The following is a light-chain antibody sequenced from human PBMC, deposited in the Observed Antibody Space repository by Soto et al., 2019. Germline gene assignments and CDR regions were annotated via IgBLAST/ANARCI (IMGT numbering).Light chain of an antibody. V-gene: IGKV3-15*01. Sequence: EIVMTQSPATLSVSPGERATLSCRASQSVGSNLAWYQHIPGQAPRLLIYEKSTRATGIPARFSGSGSGTEFTLTISSLQSEDFAVYSCQQYNKWPLTFGGGTKVDIK. J-gene: IGKJ4*01. CDR2: EKS. CDR1: QSVGSN. CDR3: QQYNKWPLT.